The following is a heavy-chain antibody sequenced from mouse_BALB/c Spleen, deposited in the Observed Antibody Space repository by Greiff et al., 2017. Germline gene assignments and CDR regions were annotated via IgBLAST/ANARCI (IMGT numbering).Heavy chain of an antibody. V-gene: IGHV1-26*01. CDR3: ARRITTGAMDY. CDR2: INPYNGAT. CDR1: GYSFTGYY. Sequence: VQLQQSGPELVKPGASVKISCKASGYSFTGYYMHWVKQSHVKSLEWIGRINPYNGATSYNQNFKDKASLTVDKSSSTAYMELHSLTSEDSAVYYCARRITTGAMDYWGQGTSVTVSS. J-gene: IGHJ4*01. D-gene: IGHD1-1*01.